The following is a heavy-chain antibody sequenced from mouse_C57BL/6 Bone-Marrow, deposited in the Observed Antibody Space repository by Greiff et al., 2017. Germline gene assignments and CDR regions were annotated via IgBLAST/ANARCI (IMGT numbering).Heavy chain of an antibody. V-gene: IGHV1-62-2*01. J-gene: IGHJ1*03. CDR2: FYPGSGSI. CDR1: GYTFTEYT. CDR3: AGDEDYYRSSDWYFDV. Sequence: QVQLQQSGAELVKPGASVKLSCKASGYTFTEYTIHWVKQRSGQGLEWIGWFYPGSGSIKYNEKFKDKATLTADKSSSTDYMELSRLTSEDSAVYFSAGDEDYYRSSDWYFDVWGTGTTVTVSS. D-gene: IGHD1-1*01.